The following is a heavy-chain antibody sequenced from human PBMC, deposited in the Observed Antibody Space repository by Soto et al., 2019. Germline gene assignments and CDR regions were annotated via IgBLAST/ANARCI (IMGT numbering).Heavy chain of an antibody. CDR1: VFTFSSYA. CDR3: AKKPVVVPVSAFDY. V-gene: IGHV3-23*01. Sequence: PGGSLRLSCAASVFTFSSYAMSWVRQAPGKGLEWVSAISGSGGSTYYADSVKGRFTISRDNSKNTLYLQMNSLRAEDTAVYYCAKKPVVVPVSAFDYWGQGTLVTVSS. D-gene: IGHD2-2*01. CDR2: ISGSGGST. J-gene: IGHJ4*02.